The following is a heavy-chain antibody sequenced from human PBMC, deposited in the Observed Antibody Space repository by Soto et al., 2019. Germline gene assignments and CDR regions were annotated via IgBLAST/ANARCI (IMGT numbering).Heavy chain of an antibody. CDR2: INSDGSST. CDR3: ARGVGVYYYHYYGMDV. Sequence: EVQLVESGGGLVQPGGSLRLSCAASGFTFSSYWMHWVRQAPGKGLVWVSRINSDGSSTSYADSVKGRFTISRDNAKNTLYLQMNSLRAEDTAVYYCARGVGVYYYHYYGMDVWGQGTTVTVSS. CDR1: GFTFSSYW. J-gene: IGHJ6*02. D-gene: IGHD3-10*01. V-gene: IGHV3-74*01.